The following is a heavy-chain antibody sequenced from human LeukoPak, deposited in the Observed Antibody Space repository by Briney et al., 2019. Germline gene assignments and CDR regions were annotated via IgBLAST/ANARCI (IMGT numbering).Heavy chain of an antibody. Sequence: GGSLRLSCAASGFTFSSYSMTWVRQPPGKGLEWVSSISSSSSYIYYADSVKGRFTISRDNAKTSLYLQMNSLRAEDTAVYYCARDPETGYDRGKDAFDIWGQGTMVTVSS. CDR1: GFTFSSYS. J-gene: IGHJ3*02. CDR3: ARDPETGYDRGKDAFDI. V-gene: IGHV3-21*01. D-gene: IGHD1-14*01. CDR2: ISSSSSYI.